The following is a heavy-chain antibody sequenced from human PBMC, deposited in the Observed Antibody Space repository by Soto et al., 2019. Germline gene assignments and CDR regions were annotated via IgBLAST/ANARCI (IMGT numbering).Heavy chain of an antibody. Sequence: EVQLWESGGGLVQPGGSVRLSCAASGFTFNTYAMSWVRQAPGQGLEWVSAITETGTHTFYIDSVKGRLTISRDNSKKTLFLQMNTLKAEDTAIYYCARGVRADNGVRIMALDVWGQGTTVTVSS. V-gene: IGHV3-23*01. J-gene: IGHJ6*02. CDR3: ARGVRADNGVRIMALDV. D-gene: IGHD4-17*01. CDR2: ITETGTHT. CDR1: GFTFNTYA.